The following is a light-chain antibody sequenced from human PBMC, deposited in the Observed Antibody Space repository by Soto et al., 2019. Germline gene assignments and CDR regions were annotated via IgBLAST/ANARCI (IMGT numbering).Light chain of an antibody. CDR3: QQSHGIPYT. CDR2: AAS. V-gene: IGKV1-39*01. J-gene: IGKJ2*01. CDR1: QTISTY. Sequence: DIQMTQSPSSLSASVGDRVTITCRASQTISTYLNWYQQNPGKAPKLLIYAASTLQSGVPSRFSGSGSGTDFTLTISSPQPEDFAPYYCQQSHGIPYTFGQGTKLEIK.